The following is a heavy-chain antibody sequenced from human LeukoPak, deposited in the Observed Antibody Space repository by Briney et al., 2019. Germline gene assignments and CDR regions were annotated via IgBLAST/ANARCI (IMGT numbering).Heavy chain of an antibody. Sequence: PSETLSLTCTVSGGSISSYYWSWIRQPPGKGLEWIGYIYYSGSTNYNPSLKSRVTISVDTSKNQFSPKLSSVTAADTAVYYCARIHYDILTGHPYYYYYYMDVWGKGTTVTVSS. J-gene: IGHJ6*03. V-gene: IGHV4-59*01. CDR2: IYYSGST. CDR1: GGSISSYY. D-gene: IGHD3-9*01. CDR3: ARIHYDILTGHPYYYYYYMDV.